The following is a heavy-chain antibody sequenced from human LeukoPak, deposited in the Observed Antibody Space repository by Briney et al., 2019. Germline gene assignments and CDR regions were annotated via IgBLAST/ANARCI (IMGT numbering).Heavy chain of an antibody. CDR2: INPSGGST. Sequence: ASVKVSCMASGYSFTDYSIHWVRQAPGQGLEWMGIINPSGGSTSYAQKFQGRVTMTRDTSTSTVYMELSSLRSEDTAVYYCARDSKQLLWFGELSHDAFDIWGQGTMVTVSS. V-gene: IGHV1-46*01. CDR1: GYSFTDYS. J-gene: IGHJ3*02. CDR3: ARDSKQLLWFGELSHDAFDI. D-gene: IGHD3-10*01.